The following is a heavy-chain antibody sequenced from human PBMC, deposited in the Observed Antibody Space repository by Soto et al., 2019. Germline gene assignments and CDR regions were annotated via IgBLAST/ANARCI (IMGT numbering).Heavy chain of an antibody. Sequence: SETLSLTCTVSGGSISSSSYYWGWIRQPPGKGLEWIGSIYYSVSTYYNPSLKSRVTISVDTSKNQFSLKLSSVTAADTAVYYCARHSDGYSHFDYWGQGTLVTVSS. J-gene: IGHJ4*02. V-gene: IGHV4-39*01. CDR1: GGSISSSSYY. CDR2: IYYSVST. D-gene: IGHD5-18*01. CDR3: ARHSDGYSHFDY.